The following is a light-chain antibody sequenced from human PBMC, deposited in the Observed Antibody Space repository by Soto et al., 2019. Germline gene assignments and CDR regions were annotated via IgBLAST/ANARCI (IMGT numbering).Light chain of an antibody. CDR1: QSISSW. J-gene: IGKJ1*01. CDR3: QQYNSYPWT. Sequence: DIQMTQSPSTLSSSVGDRVTITCRASQSISSWLAWYQQIPGKAPKLLIYKASSLESGVPSRFSGSGSGTEFTLTISRLQPDDFATYYCQQYNSYPWTFGQGTKVEIK. V-gene: IGKV1-5*03. CDR2: KAS.